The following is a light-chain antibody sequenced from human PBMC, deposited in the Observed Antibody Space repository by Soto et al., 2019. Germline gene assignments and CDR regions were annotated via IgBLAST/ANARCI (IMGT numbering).Light chain of an antibody. CDR3: QQDRT. J-gene: IGKJ1*01. CDR2: GAS. Sequence: EIVLTQSPGTLSLSPGERATLSCRASQSVSSSYLAWYQQKPGQAPRLLIYGASSRATGIPVRFSGSGSGTDFTLTISRLEPEDFAVYYCQQDRTFGQGTKVEIK. V-gene: IGKV3-20*01. CDR1: QSVSSSY.